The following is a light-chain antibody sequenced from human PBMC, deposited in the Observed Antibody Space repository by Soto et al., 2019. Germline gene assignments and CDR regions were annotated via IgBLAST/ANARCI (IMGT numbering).Light chain of an antibody. CDR1: KRISSN. CDR2: GAS. J-gene: IGKJ2*01. CDR3: QQYKDWPPYT. Sequence: ELLMTQSQATLSFSPGERATLSCSASKRISSNVAWYQQKPGQAPSLLIYGASTRATGVPARFSGGGSGTEFTLTISSRQSEDFAVYFCQQYKDWPPYTVGQGTKLESK. V-gene: IGKV3-15*01.